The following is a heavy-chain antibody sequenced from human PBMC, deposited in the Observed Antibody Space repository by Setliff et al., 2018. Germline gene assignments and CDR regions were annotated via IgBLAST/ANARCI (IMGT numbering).Heavy chain of an antibody. Sequence: GASVKVSCKASGYTFTSYAMNWVRQAPGQGLEWMGRINPNSGGTNYAQKFQGRVTMTRDTSISTAYMELSRLRSDDTAVYYCARDSRGLVPAAIEGSYYYYGMDVWGQGTTVTVSS. CDR2: INPNSGGT. CDR1: GYTFTSYA. V-gene: IGHV1-2*06. CDR3: ARDSRGLVPAAIEGSYYYYGMDV. J-gene: IGHJ6*02. D-gene: IGHD2-2*02.